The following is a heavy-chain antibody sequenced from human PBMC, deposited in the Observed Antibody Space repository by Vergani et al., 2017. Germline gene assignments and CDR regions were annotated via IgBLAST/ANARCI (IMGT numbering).Heavy chain of an antibody. CDR2: IYYSGST. Sequence: QLQLQESGPGLVKPSETLSLTCTVSGDSISSSSYYWGWIRQPPGTGLEWIGSIYYSGSTYYNSSLKSRVTISVDTSKNQFSLKLSSVTAADTAVYYCARETLGGVVGPEGYWGQGTLVTVSS. J-gene: IGHJ4*02. CDR1: GDSISSSSYY. D-gene: IGHD1-26*01. CDR3: ARETLGGVVGPEGY. V-gene: IGHV4-39*07.